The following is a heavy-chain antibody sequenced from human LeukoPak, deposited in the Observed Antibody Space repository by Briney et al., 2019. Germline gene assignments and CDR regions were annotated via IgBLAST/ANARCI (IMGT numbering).Heavy chain of an antibody. CDR3: ARSGSGYFDY. CDR1: GITLSVYW. CDR2: IKQDGSEK. Sequence: GGSLRLSCAASGITLSVYWMSWVRQAPGKGLEWVATIKQDGSEKYYRDSVQGRFTISRDNAKNSLYLQMNSLRAEDTAVYYCARSGSGYFDYWGQGSLVTVSS. J-gene: IGHJ4*02. V-gene: IGHV3-7*01.